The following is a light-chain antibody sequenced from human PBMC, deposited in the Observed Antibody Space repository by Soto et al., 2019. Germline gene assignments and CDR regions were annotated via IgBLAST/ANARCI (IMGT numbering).Light chain of an antibody. CDR3: QQYNSYSRT. CDR1: QSISSW. CDR2: DAS. J-gene: IGKJ1*01. V-gene: IGKV1-5*01. Sequence: DIPMTQSPSTLSASVGDRVTITCRASQSISSWLAWYQQKPGKAPKLLIYDASSLESGVPSRFSGSGSGTEFNRTISSLQPDDFATYCCQQYNSYSRTFGQGTKVEIK.